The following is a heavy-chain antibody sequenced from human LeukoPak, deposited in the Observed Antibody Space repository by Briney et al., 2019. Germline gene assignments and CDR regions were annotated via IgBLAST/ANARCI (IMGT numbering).Heavy chain of an antibody. CDR1: GFTFYSYW. Sequence: GGSLRLSCAASGFTFYSYWMSWVRQAPGKGLEWVVNIEQDGSEKYYVDSVKGRFTISRDNAKNSLYLQMNSLRAEDTAVYYCARGYSYVYYWGQGTLVTVSA. V-gene: IGHV3-7*03. CDR3: ARGYSYVYY. D-gene: IGHD5-18*01. CDR2: IEQDGSEK. J-gene: IGHJ4*02.